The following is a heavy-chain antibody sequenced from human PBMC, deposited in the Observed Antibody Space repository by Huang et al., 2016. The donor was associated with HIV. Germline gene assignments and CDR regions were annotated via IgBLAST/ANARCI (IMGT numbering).Heavy chain of an antibody. D-gene: IGHD4-17*01. CDR2: IRYDGGNK. CDR1: TFTFSTYG. CDR3: AKDGPPYGDSLGYYYYYMDV. J-gene: IGHJ6*03. Sequence: VESGGSLGLSCAASTFTFSTYGMHWVRQAPGKGLAWVAFIRYDGGNKYYADSVRGRFTISRDNSKNTLDLQMSSLSAEDTAVYYCAKDGPPYGDSLGYYYYYMDVWGKGTTVTVSS. V-gene: IGHV3-30*02.